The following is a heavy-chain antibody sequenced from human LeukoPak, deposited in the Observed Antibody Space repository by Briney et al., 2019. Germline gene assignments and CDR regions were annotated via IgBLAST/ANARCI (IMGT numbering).Heavy chain of an antibody. CDR1: GFTFSSYG. CDR2: IKQDGSEK. D-gene: IGHD1-26*01. V-gene: IGHV3-7*01. CDR3: ARDTNSGSY. J-gene: IGHJ4*02. Sequence: GGSLRLSCAASGFTFSSYGMHWVRQAPGKGLEWVANIKQDGSEKYYVDSVKGRFTISRDNAKNSLYLQMNSLRAEDTAVYYCARDTNSGSYWGQGTLVTVSS.